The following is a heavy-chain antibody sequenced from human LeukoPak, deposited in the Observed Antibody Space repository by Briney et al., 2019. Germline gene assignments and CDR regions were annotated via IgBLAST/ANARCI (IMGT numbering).Heavy chain of an antibody. V-gene: IGHV4-34*01. D-gene: IGHD1-14*01. CDR2: INHSGST. CDR1: GGSFSGYY. CDR3: ATEPGD. J-gene: IGHJ4*02. Sequence: PSETLSLTCSVYGGSFSGYYWTWIRQPPGKGLEWIGEINHSGSTNYNPSLKSRVTISVDTSKNHFSLKLSSVTAADTAVYYCATEPGDWGQGTLVTVSS.